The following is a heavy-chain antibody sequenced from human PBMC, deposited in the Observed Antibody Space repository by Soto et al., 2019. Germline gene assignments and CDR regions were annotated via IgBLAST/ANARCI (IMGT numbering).Heavy chain of an antibody. CDR1: GGSISSGGYY. CDR2: IYYSGST. Sequence: QVQLQESGPGLVKPSQTLSLTCTVSGGSISSGGYYWSWIRQHPGKGLEWIGYIYYSGSTYYNPSLKSRVTTSVDASKNQFALKLSSVTAADTAVYYCARGRYLRYYYYGMDVWGQGTTVTVSS. D-gene: IGHD1-1*01. CDR3: ARGRYLRYYYYGMDV. V-gene: IGHV4-31*03. J-gene: IGHJ6*02.